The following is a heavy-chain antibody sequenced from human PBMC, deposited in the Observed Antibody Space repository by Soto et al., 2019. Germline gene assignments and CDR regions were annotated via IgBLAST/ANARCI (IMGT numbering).Heavy chain of an antibody. Sequence: SETLSLTCTVSGGSISSSSYYWGWTRQPPGKGLEWIGYIYYSGSTNYNPSLKSRVTISVDTSKNQFSLKLSSVTAADTAEYYCASVVTASYFDYWGQGTLVTVSS. CDR3: ASVVTASYFDY. D-gene: IGHD2-21*02. CDR1: GGSISSSSYY. J-gene: IGHJ4*02. CDR2: IYYSGST. V-gene: IGHV4-39*07.